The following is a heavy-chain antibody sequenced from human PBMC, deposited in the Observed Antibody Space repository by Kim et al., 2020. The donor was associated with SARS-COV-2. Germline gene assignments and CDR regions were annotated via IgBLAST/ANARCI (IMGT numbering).Heavy chain of an antibody. V-gene: IGHV4-34*01. Sequence: SETLSLTCAVYGGSFSGYYWSWIRQPPGKGLEWIGEINHSGSTNYNPSLKSRVTISVDTSKNQFSLKLSSVTAADTAVYYCARGGCSSTSCSAGPGDAFDIWGQGTMVTVSS. CDR1: GGSFSGYY. D-gene: IGHD2-2*01. CDR2: INHSGST. CDR3: ARGGCSSTSCSAGPGDAFDI. J-gene: IGHJ3*02.